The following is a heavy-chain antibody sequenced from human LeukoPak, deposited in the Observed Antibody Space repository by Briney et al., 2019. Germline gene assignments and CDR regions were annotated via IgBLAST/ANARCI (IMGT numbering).Heavy chain of an antibody. CDR2: ISSSGSTM. V-gene: IGHV3-48*01. J-gene: IGHJ4*02. CDR1: GFTFSTYS. D-gene: IGHD2-2*01. CDR3: APYCSSPTCYEVYFDP. Sequence: PGGSLRLSCAASGFTFSTYSMNWVRQAPGKGLEWISYISSSGSTMYYADSVKGRFTISRDNAKNSLYLQVYSLRVEDTAVYYCAPYCSSPTCYEVYFDPWGQGTLVTVSS.